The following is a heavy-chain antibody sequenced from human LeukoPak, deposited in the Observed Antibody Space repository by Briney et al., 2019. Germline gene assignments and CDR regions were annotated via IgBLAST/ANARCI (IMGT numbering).Heavy chain of an antibody. CDR3: ARHSGYYFDY. J-gene: IGHJ4*02. CDR2: IYYSGST. CDR1: GGSISSSSYY. D-gene: IGHD5-12*01. V-gene: IGHV4-39*01. Sequence: SETLSLTCTVSGGSISSSSYYWGWIRQPPGKGLEWIESIYYSGSTYYNPSLKSRVTISVDTSKNQFSLKLSSVTAADTAVYYCARHSGYYFDYWGQGTLVTVSS.